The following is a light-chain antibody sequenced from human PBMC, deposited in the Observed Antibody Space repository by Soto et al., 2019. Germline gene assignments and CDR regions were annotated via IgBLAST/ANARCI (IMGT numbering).Light chain of an antibody. V-gene: IGKV3-11*01. CDR2: DAS. CDR1: QTGSNY. Sequence: EIVLTQSPATLSLSPGERATLSCRASQTGSNYLAWYQQRPGQAPRLLIFDASNRATGIPARFSGSGSGTDFTLTISGLEPEDFAVYYCQQRSNWPPTFGQGTTLEI. CDR3: QQRSNWPPT. J-gene: IGKJ2*01.